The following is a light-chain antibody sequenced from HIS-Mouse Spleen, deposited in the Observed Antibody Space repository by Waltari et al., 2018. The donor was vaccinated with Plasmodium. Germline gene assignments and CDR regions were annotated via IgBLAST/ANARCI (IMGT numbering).Light chain of an antibody. CDR3: QQLNSYPIT. V-gene: IGKV1-9*01. J-gene: IGKJ5*01. CDR2: AAS. CDR1: QGISSY. Sequence: DIQLTQSPSFLPASVGDRVTTTCRASQGISSYLAWYQQKPGKAPKLLIYAASTLQSGVPSRFSGSGSGTEFTLTISSLQPEDFATYYCQQLNSYPITFGQGTRLEIK.